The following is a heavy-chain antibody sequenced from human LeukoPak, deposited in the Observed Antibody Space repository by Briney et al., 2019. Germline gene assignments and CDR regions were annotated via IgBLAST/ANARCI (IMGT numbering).Heavy chain of an antibody. J-gene: IGHJ4*02. Sequence: GGSMRHSCAASGFTFSSYGMHWVRQSPGKGLEWVAFIRYDGSNKYYADSVKGRFTISRDNSKNTLYLQMNSLRAEDTAVYYCAKDRGYCSGGSCYYFDYWGQGTLVTVSS. D-gene: IGHD2-15*01. CDR1: GFTFSSYG. V-gene: IGHV3-30*02. CDR2: IRYDGSNK. CDR3: AKDRGYCSGGSCYYFDY.